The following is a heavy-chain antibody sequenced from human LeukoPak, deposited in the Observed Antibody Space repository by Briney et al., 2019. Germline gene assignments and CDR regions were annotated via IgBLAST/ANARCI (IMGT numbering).Heavy chain of an antibody. CDR1: GFTVSSNY. D-gene: IGHD6-6*01. J-gene: IGHJ4*02. V-gene: IGHV3-53*01. CDR2: IYSGGST. CDR3: AASNLLLVPGLGY. Sequence: PGGSLRLSCAASGFTVSSNYMSWVRQAPGKGLEWVSVIYSGGSTYYADSVKGRFTISRDNSKNTLYLQMNSLRAEDTAVYYCAASNLLLVPGLGYWGQGTLVTVSS.